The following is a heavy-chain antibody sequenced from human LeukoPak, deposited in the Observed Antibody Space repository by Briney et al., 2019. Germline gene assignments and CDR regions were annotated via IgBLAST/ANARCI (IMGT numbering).Heavy chain of an antibody. V-gene: IGHV4-61*01. D-gene: IGHD2-2*01. CDR3: ARDRVVVVPAAMRRGYYFDY. J-gene: IGHJ4*02. CDR2: IYYSGST. CDR1: GGSVSSGSYY. Sequence: SETLSLTCTVSGGSVSSGSYYWSWIRQPPGKGLEWIGYIYYSGSTNYNPSLKSRVTISVDPSKNQFSLKLSSVTAADTAVYYCARDRVVVVPAAMRRGYYFDYWGQGTLVTVSS.